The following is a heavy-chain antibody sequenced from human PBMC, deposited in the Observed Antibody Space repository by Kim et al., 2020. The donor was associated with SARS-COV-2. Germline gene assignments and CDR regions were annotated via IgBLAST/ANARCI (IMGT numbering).Heavy chain of an antibody. V-gene: IGHV3-9*01. Sequence: GGSLRLSCAASGFTFDDYAMHWVRQAPGKGLEWVSGISWNSGSICYADSVKGRFTISRDNAKNSLYLQMNSLRAEDTALYYCAKGACSSGWYCAFDIWGQGTMVTVSS. CDR3: AKGACSSGWYCAFDI. CDR1: GFTFDDYA. D-gene: IGHD6-19*01. CDR2: ISWNSGSI. J-gene: IGHJ3*02.